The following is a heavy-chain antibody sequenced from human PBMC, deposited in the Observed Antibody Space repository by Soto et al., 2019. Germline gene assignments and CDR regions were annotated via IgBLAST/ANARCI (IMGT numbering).Heavy chain of an antibody. V-gene: IGHV3-21*01. CDR1: GFTFSGDS. Sequence: PGGSLRLGCTASGFTFSGDSMNWVHQAPGKGRGWVSSISSSSSYIYYADSVKGRFTISRDNAKYSLYLQMNSLRAEDTAVYYCARLPDRYGMDVWGQGTTVTVSS. J-gene: IGHJ6*02. CDR2: ISSSSSYI. CDR3: ARLPDRYGMDV.